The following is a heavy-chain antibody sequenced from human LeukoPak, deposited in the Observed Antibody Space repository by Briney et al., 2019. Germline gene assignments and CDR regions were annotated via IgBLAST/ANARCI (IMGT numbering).Heavy chain of an antibody. CDR2: ISYDGSNK. J-gene: IGHJ6*03. V-gene: IGHV3-30*04. Sequence: GGSLRLSCAASGFTFSSYAMHWVRQAPGKGLEWVAVISYDGSNKYYADSVKGRFTISRDNAKNSLYLQMNSLRAEDTAVYYCARATWDPNYYYYMDVWGKGTTVTISS. CDR3: ARATWDPNYYYYMDV. D-gene: IGHD1-26*01. CDR1: GFTFSSYA.